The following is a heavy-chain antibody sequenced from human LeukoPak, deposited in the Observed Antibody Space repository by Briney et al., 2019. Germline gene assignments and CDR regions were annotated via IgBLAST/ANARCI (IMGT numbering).Heavy chain of an antibody. CDR3: VREYHGGYFDF. CDR2: VYPSAGTS. Sequence: GASVKVFCKASGYIFTSYYMHWVRQAPGQGLEWLSVVYPSAGTSDPAQRFRARITLSDDTSTSTAYMELRSLKSEDTAIYFCVREYHGGYFDFWGQGTLVTVSS. J-gene: IGHJ4*02. V-gene: IGHV1-46*03. CDR1: GYIFTSYY. D-gene: IGHD3-16*01.